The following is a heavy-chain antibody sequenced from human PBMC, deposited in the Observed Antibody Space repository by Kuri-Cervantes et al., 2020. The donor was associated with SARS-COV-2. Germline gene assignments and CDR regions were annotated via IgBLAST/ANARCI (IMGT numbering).Heavy chain of an antibody. D-gene: IGHD5-18*01. CDR1: GGSFSGYY. CDR2: INHSGST. Sequence: SCAVYGGSFSGYYWSWIRQPPGKGLEWIGEINHSGSTNYNPSLKSRVTISVDTSKNQFSLKLSSVTAADTAVYYCARHDSYVGFDYLGQGNLVTVSS. J-gene: IGHJ4*02. V-gene: IGHV4-34*01. CDR3: ARHDSYVGFDY.